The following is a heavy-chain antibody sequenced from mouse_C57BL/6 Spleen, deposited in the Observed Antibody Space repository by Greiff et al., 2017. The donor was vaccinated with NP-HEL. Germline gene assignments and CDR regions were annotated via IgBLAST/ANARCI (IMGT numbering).Heavy chain of an antibody. Sequence: EVKLQESGPGLVKPSQSLSLTCSVTGYSITSGYYCNWIRQFPGNKLEWMGYISDDGSNNYNPSLKNRISITHDTSKNQFFLKLNSVTTEDTAAYYCAGDDRGCAYWGQGTLVTVSA. J-gene: IGHJ3*01. CDR3: AGDDRGCAY. CDR2: ISDDGSN. V-gene: IGHV3-6*01. CDR1: GYSITSGYY.